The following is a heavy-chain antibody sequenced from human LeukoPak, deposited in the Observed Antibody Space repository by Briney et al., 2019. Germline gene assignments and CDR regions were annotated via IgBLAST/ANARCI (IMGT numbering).Heavy chain of an antibody. CDR1: GFSFSSYG. D-gene: IGHD3-16*01. J-gene: IGHJ4*02. CDR3: AKDPGGPIDY. Sequence: PGGSLRLSCATSGFSFSSYGMSWVRQAPGKGLEWVSAISGSGGSTYYADSVKGRFTISRDNSKNTLYLQMNSLRAEDTAVYYCAKDPGGPIDYWGQGTLVTVSS. V-gene: IGHV3-23*01. CDR2: ISGSGGST.